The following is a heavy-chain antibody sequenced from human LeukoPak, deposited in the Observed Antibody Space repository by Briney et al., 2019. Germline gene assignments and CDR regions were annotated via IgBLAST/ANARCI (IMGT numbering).Heavy chain of an antibody. CDR1: GFTFSTYG. CDR3: VKDNPLDY. D-gene: IGHD1-14*01. Sequence: GGSLRLSCAASGFTFSTYGLQWVRQAPGKGLEWVSFISYTSHKYYADSMKGRFTISRDNSKNTLYLHINSLRAEDTAVYYCVKDNPLDYWGQGTLVIVSS. J-gene: IGHJ4*02. V-gene: IGHV3-30*02. CDR2: ISYTSHK.